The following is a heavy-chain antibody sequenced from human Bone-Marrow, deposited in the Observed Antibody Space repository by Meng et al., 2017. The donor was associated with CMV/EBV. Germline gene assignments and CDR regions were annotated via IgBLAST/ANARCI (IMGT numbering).Heavy chain of an antibody. Sequence: SVKVSCKASGYTFTGYYMHWVRQAPGQGLEWMGWINPIFGTANYAQKFQGRVTITTDESTSTAYMELSSLRSEDTAVYYCARVSHSSSGWRGPFDYWGQGTLVTFYS. D-gene: IGHD6-19*01. CDR2: INPIFGTA. J-gene: IGHJ4*02. CDR1: GYTFTGYY. CDR3: ARVSHSSSGWRGPFDY. V-gene: IGHV1-69*05.